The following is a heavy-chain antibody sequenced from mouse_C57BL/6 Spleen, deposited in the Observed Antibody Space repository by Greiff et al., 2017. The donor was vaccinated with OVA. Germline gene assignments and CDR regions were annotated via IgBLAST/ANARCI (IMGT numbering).Heavy chain of an antibody. Sequence: EVQLQQSGPELVKPGASVKMSCKASGYTFTDYNMHWVKQSHGKSLEWIGYINPNNGGTSYNQKFKGKATLTVTKSSSTAYMELRSLTSEDSAVYYCARKEYYGSSLAWFAYWGQGTLVTVSA. CDR1: GYTFTDYN. V-gene: IGHV1-22*01. D-gene: IGHD1-1*01. J-gene: IGHJ3*01. CDR2: INPNNGGT. CDR3: ARKEYYGSSLAWFAY.